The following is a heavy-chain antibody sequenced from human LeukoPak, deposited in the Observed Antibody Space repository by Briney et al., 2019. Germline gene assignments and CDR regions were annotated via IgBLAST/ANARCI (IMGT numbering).Heavy chain of an antibody. CDR1: GYTFTGYY. D-gene: IGHD3-3*01. CDR2: INPNSGGT. V-gene: IGHV1-2*02. J-gene: IGHJ5*02. Sequence: ASVKVSFKASGYTFTGYYMHWVRQAPGQGLEWMGWINPNSGGTNYAQKFQGRVTMTRDTSISTAYMELSRLRSDDTAVYYCARQDLEWFIWFDPWGQGTLVTVSS. CDR3: ARQDLEWFIWFDP.